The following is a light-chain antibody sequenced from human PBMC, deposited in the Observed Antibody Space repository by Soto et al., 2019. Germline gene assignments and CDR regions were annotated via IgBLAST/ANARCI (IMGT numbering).Light chain of an antibody. CDR2: EAS. CDR3: QQYHIWYT. Sequence: IVMTQSPATLSVSPGERATLSCRASQSVNSHLAWSQQRPGPAPSLLIFEASTRSTGVPASFSASGSGTDFTLTISGLQSEDFAVYYCQQYHIWYTFGQGTRLEIK. CDR1: QSVNSH. J-gene: IGKJ5*01. V-gene: IGKV3-15*01.